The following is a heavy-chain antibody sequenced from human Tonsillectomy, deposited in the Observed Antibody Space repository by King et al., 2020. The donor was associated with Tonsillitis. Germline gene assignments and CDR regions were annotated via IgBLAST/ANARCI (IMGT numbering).Heavy chain of an antibody. Sequence: PLQESGPGLVKPSETLSLTCSVSGGSISDNIYYWGWIRQPPGKGLEWIGNIYHGGGAYYSPSLKSRLTMSVDTSENQFSLRLSSVTAADTAFYYCARYYYDSSAYTYYFDYWGPGTLVTVSS. CDR2: IYHGGGA. CDR3: ARYYYDSSAYTYYFDY. CDR1: GGSISDNIYY. V-gene: IGHV4-39*01. J-gene: IGHJ4*02. D-gene: IGHD3-22*01.